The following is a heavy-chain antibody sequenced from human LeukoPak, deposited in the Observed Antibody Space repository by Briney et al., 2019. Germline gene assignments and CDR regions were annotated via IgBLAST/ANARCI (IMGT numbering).Heavy chain of an antibody. D-gene: IGHD3-10*01. Sequence: GASVKVSCKASGYTFTGYYMHWVRQAPGQGLEWMGWINPNSGGTNYAQKFQGRVTMTRDTSISTAYMELSRLRSDDTAVYYCARVDGSGSYDFPFDPWGQGTLVTVSS. CDR3: ARVDGSGSYDFPFDP. V-gene: IGHV1-2*02. J-gene: IGHJ5*02. CDR1: GYTFTGYY. CDR2: INPNSGGT.